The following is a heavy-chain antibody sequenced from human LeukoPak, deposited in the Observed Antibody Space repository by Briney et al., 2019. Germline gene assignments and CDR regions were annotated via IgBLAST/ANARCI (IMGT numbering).Heavy chain of an antibody. V-gene: IGHV3-11*04. J-gene: IGHJ4*02. Sequence: GGSLRLSCAASGFAFSDYYMGWIRQAPGKGLEWVSYISRDGNTIYYADSVRGRFTVSRDNAKNSLYLQMNSLRAEDTALYYCARGAALDYWGQGTLVTVSA. D-gene: IGHD6-6*01. CDR3: ARGAALDY. CDR1: GFAFSDYY. CDR2: ISRDGNTI.